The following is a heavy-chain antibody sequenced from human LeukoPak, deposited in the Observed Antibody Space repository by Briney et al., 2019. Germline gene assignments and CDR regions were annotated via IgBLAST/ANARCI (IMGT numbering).Heavy chain of an antibody. CDR1: GGSISSSSYY. D-gene: IGHD6-19*01. CDR3: ARDLGYSSGWYTGFDY. J-gene: IGHJ4*02. V-gene: IGHV4-39*07. Sequence: PSETLSLTCTVSGGSISSSSYYWGWIRQPPGKGLEWIGSIYYSGSTYYNPSLKSRVTISVDTSKNQFSLKLSSVTAADTAVYHCARDLGYSSGWYTGFDYWGQGTLVTVSS. CDR2: IYYSGST.